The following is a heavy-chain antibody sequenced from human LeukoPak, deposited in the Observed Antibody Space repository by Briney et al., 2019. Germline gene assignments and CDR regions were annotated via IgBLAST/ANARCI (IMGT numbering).Heavy chain of an antibody. CDR2: ISWNSANI. CDR1: GFTFDDYG. J-gene: IGHJ4*02. Sequence: GGSLRLSCEASGFTFDDYGMHWVRQAPGKGLEWVTGISWNSANIAYGDSVKGRFTISRDNARNTLYLQMNSLRADDTALYYCTRGSGYSPLFDCWGQGTLVTVSS. D-gene: IGHD2-15*01. V-gene: IGHV3-9*01. CDR3: TRGSGYSPLFDC.